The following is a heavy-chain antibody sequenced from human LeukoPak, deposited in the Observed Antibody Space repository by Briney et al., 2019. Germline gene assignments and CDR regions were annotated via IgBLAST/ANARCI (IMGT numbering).Heavy chain of an antibody. CDR3: ARDGAGSSRDY. CDR2: IHHTGNT. Sequence: SETLSLTCTVSGSSITTYTHWGWIRQSPGKGLEWIASIHHTGNTYYNPSLESRVTISIDTSKNQFSLKLSSVTAADTAVYYCARDGAGSSRDYWGQGTLVTVSS. CDR1: GSSITTYTH. D-gene: IGHD6-13*01. V-gene: IGHV4-38-2*02. J-gene: IGHJ4*02.